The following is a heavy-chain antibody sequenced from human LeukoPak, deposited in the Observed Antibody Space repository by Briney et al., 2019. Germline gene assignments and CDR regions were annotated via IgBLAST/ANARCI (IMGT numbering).Heavy chain of an antibody. CDR1: GGTFSSYA. CDR3: ASWDCSSTSCYKVLLDY. D-gene: IGHD2-2*02. V-gene: IGHV1-69*05. CDR2: IIPIFGTA. J-gene: IGHJ4*02. Sequence: ASVKVSCKASGGTFSSYAISWVRQAPGQGLEWMGGIIPIFGTANYAQKFQGRVTITTDESTSTAYMELSSLRSEDTAVYYCASWDCSSTSCYKVLLDYWGQGTLVTVSS.